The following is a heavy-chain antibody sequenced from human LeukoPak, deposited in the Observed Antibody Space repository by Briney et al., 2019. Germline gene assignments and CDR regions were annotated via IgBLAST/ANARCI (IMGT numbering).Heavy chain of an antibody. CDR2: INHSGST. D-gene: IGHD2-2*01. CDR3: ASIVVPAASRYYYYYGMDV. Sequence: SETLSLTCAVYGGSFSGYYWSWIRQPPGKGLEWIGEINHSGSTNYNPSLKSRVTISVDTSKNQFSLKLSSVTAADTAVYYCASIVVPAASRYYYYYGMDVWGQGTTVTVSS. CDR1: GGSFSGYY. J-gene: IGHJ6*02. V-gene: IGHV4-34*01.